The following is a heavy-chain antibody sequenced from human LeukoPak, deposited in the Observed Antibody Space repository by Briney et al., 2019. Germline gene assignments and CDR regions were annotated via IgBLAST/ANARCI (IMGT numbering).Heavy chain of an antibody. CDR3: ARDRRGVNDY. Sequence: PSETLSLTCTVSGGSISSGGYYWSWIRQHPGKGLEWIGYIYYSGSTYYNPFLKSRVTISVDTSKNQFSLKLSSVTAADTAVYYCARDRRGVNDYWGQGTLVTVSS. D-gene: IGHD3-10*01. CDR2: IYYSGST. CDR1: GGSISSGGYY. J-gene: IGHJ4*02. V-gene: IGHV4-31*03.